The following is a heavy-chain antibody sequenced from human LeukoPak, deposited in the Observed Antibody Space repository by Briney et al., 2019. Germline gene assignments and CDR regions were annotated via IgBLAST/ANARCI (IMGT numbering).Heavy chain of an antibody. J-gene: IGHJ3*02. V-gene: IGHV3-74*01. D-gene: IGHD1-1*01. CDR2: INTDGSST. Sequence: GGSLRLSCAATGFTFSSYAMHWVRQAPGKGLVWVSRINTDGSSTSYADSVKGRFTISRDNAKNTLYLQMNSLRAEDTAVYYCARLGGGLWNGAFDIWGQGTMVTVSS. CDR3: ARLGGGLWNGAFDI. CDR1: GFTFSSYA.